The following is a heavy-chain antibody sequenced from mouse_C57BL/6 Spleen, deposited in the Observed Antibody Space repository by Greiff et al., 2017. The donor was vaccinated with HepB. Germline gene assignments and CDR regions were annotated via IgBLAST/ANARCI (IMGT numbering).Heavy chain of an antibody. D-gene: IGHD3-2*02. CDR2: IDPSDSET. CDR1: GYTFTSYW. V-gene: IGHV1-52*01. Sequence: QVQLQQPGAELVRPGSSVKLSCKASGYTFTSYWMHWVKQRPIQGLEWIGNIDPSDSETHYNQKFKDKATLTVDKSSSTAYMQLSSLTSEDSAVYYCARSPTAQAYYFDYWGQGTTLTVSS. J-gene: IGHJ2*01. CDR3: ARSPTAQAYYFDY.